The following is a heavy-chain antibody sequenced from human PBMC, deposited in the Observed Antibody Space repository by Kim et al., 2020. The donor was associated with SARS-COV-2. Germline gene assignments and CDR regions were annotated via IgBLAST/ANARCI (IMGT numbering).Heavy chain of an antibody. Sequence: NYTPSLKSRVTISVDTSKNQFSLKLSSVTAADTAVYYCASDLNRGYSDYWGQGTLVTVSS. D-gene: IGHD2-15*01. J-gene: IGHJ4*02. CDR3: ASDLNRGYSDY. V-gene: IGHV4-34*01.